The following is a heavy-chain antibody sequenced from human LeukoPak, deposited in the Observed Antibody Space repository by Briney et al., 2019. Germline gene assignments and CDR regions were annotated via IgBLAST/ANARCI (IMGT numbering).Heavy chain of an antibody. J-gene: IGHJ6*03. CDR3: ARMSSTEIYYFYYMDV. CDR2: ITDSGVDT. Sequence: PGGSLRLSCAASGFTFNSDAMTWVRQAPEKGLEWVSSITDSGVDTYYADSVKGRFTISRDNSKNTLYLQVDSLRAEDTAVYYCARMSSTEIYYFYYMDVWGKGTTVTVSS. CDR1: GFTFNSDA. V-gene: IGHV3-23*01. D-gene: IGHD6-6*01.